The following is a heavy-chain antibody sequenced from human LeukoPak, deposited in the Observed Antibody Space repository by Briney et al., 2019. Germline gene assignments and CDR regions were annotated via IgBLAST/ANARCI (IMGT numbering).Heavy chain of an antibody. J-gene: IGHJ4*02. Sequence: GGSLRLSCAASGFTFDVSAMNWVRQVPGKGLEWVSASGNAGDTYYADSVKGRFTISRDNSKKMLSLQMTSLRAEDTAVYYCAKKTPGNYPYDYWGQGTLVTVSP. D-gene: IGHD3-22*01. CDR1: GFTFDVSA. V-gene: IGHV3-23*01. CDR2: SGNAGDT. CDR3: AKKTPGNYPYDY.